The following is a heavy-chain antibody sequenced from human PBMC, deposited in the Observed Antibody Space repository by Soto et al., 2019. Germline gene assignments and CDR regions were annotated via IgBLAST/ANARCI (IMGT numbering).Heavy chain of an antibody. V-gene: IGHV4-39*01. CDR3: ARSYYDFWSGYYAFDI. CDR1: GGSISSSSYY. CDR2: IYYSGST. D-gene: IGHD3-3*01. Sequence: SETLSLTCTVSGGSISSSSYYWGWIRQPPGKGLEWIGSIYYSGSTYYNPSLKSRVTISVDTSKNLFSLKLSSVTAADTAVYYCARSYYDFWSGYYAFDIWGQGTMVTVSS. J-gene: IGHJ3*02.